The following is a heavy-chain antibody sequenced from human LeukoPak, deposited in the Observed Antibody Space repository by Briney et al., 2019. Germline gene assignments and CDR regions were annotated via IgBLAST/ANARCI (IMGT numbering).Heavy chain of an antibody. J-gene: IGHJ6*03. D-gene: IGHD3-10*01. CDR3: AKVRYGSGSYLYYYYYMDV. CDR2: ISGSGGST. Sequence: GGSLRLSCTVSGFTVSSNSMSWVRQAPGKGLEWVSAISGSGGSTYYADSVKGRFTISRDNSKNTLYLQMNSLRAEDTAVYYCAKVRYGSGSYLYYYYYMDVWGKGTTVTISS. V-gene: IGHV3-23*01. CDR1: GFTVSSNS.